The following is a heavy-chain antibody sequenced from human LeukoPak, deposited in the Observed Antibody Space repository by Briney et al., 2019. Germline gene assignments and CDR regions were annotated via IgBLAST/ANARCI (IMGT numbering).Heavy chain of an antibody. CDR2: ISGSGGST. V-gene: IGHV3-23*01. D-gene: IGHD3-22*01. CDR1: GFTFSSYA. J-gene: IGHJ6*02. CDR3: AKDNSRWYYDSSGYYPYYYYGMDV. Sequence: PGGSLRLSCAASGFTFSSYAMSWVRQAPGKGLEWVSAISGSGGSTYYADSVKGRFTISRDNSKNTLYLQMNSLRAEDTAVYYCAKDNSRWYYDSSGYYPYYYYGMDVWGQGTTVTVSS.